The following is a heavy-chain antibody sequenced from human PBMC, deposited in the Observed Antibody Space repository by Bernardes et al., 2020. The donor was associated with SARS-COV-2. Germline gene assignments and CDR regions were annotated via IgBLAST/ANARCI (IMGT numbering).Heavy chain of an antibody. J-gene: IGHJ4*02. CDR2: ISSRGSTM. D-gene: IGHD2-15*01. CDR1: GFTFSYYE. Sequence: GGSLRLSCAASGFTFSYYEMNWVRQAPGKGLAWVSYISSRGSTMYYADSVKGRFTISRDNAKNSLYLQMNSLRAEDTAVYYCARDQVASSMIDYWGQGTLVTVSS. V-gene: IGHV3-48*03. CDR3: ARDQVASSMIDY.